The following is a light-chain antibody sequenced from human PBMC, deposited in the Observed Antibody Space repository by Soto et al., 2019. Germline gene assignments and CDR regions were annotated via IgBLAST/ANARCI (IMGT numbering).Light chain of an antibody. CDR3: QQSGSSPPKYT. CDR2: GAS. Sequence: EIVLTQSPGTLSLSPGERATLSCRASQSVSSSSLAWYQQKPGQAPRLLIYGASNRAPDIPDRFSGSWSGTDFTLTISRLEPEDFAVYYCQQSGSSPPKYTFGQGTKVEIK. J-gene: IGKJ2*01. V-gene: IGKV3-20*01. CDR1: QSVSSSS.